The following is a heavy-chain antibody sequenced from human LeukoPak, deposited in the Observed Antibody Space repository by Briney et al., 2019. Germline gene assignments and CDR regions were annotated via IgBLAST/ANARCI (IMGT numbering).Heavy chain of an antibody. V-gene: IGHV1-8*01. CDR3: AKDARSGWWNWFDH. D-gene: IGHD6-19*01. CDR1: GYTFTSYD. Sequence: ASVKVSCKASGYTFTSYDINWVRQAPGQGLEWMGWMNPNSGNTDYAQKFQGRVTITRNTSISTAYMELSSLRSEDTAVYYCAKDARSGWWNWFDHWGQGTLVTVSS. J-gene: IGHJ5*02. CDR2: MNPNSGNT.